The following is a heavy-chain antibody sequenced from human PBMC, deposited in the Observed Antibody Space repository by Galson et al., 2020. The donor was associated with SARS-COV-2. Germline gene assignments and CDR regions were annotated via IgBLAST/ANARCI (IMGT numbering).Heavy chain of an antibody. V-gene: IGHV3-72*01. CDR1: GFTFSDHH. J-gene: IGHJ4*02. Sequence: GESLKISCVASGFTFSDHHMDWVRQAPGKGLEWLGRTRNKDGGYTTQYAASVTGRFTISRDVSKNSLFLQMNSLKSDDTAVYYCVRAGPYDWGSYWGEGTLVPVSS. CDR3: VRAGPYDWGSY. CDR2: TRNKDGGYTT. D-gene: IGHD3-10*01.